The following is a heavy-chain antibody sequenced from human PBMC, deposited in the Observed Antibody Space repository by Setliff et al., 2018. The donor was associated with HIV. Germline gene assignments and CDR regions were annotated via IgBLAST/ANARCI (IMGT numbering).Heavy chain of an antibody. CDR1: GGSSSSSSFY. CDR3: ARPFDWGSSHPLGY. CDR2: IYYSGNT. Sequence: NPSETLSLTCTVSGGSSSSSSFYWGWIRQPPGKGLEWIGSIYYSGNTYYNPSLKSRVTISVDTSKNQFSLKLSSVTAADTAVYYCARPFDWGSSHPLGYWSQGTLVTAPQ. D-gene: IGHD3-9*01. J-gene: IGHJ4*02. V-gene: IGHV4-39*01.